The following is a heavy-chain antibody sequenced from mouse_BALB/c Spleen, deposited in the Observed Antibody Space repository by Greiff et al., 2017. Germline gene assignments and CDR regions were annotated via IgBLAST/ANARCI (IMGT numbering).Heavy chain of an antibody. D-gene: IGHD4-1*01. CDR3: ARDWGYYAMDY. V-gene: IGHV1S29*02. J-gene: IGHJ4*01. Sequence: VQLKESGPELVKPGASVKISCKASGYTFTDYNMHWVKQSHGKSLEWIGYIYPYNGDTGYNQKFKSKATLTVDNSSSTAYMELRSLTSEDSAVYYCARDWGYYAMDYWGQGTSVTVSS. CDR2: IYPYNGDT. CDR1: GYTFTDYN.